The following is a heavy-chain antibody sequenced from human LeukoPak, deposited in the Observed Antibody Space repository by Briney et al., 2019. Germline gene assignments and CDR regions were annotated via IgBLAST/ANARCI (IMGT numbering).Heavy chain of an antibody. J-gene: IGHJ4*02. CDR2: IISKTDGGIT. CDR3: TTLRSLDY. Sequence: GGSLRLSCAASGFGFSYAWMNWVRQAPGKGLEWVGRIISKTDGGITDYAAPVRGRFTISGDDSKNTLYLEMNNLKPEDTAVYYCTTLRSLDYWGQGTLVTVSS. CDR1: GFGFSYAW. V-gene: IGHV3-15*01. D-gene: IGHD3-10*01.